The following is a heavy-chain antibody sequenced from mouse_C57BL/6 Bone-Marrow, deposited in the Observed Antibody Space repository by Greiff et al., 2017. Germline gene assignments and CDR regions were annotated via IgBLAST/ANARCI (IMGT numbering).Heavy chain of an antibody. J-gene: IGHJ2*01. CDR3: TRPPCYSNYLYYFDY. V-gene: IGHV1-15*01. CDR1: GYTFTDYE. CDR2: IDPETGGT. Sequence: QVQLQQSGAELVRPGASVTLSCKASGYTFTDYEMHWVKQTPVHGLEWIGAIDPETGGTAYNQKFKGKAILTADKSSSTAYMELRSLTSEDSAVYYCTRPPCYSNYLYYFDYWGQGTTLTVSS. D-gene: IGHD2-5*01.